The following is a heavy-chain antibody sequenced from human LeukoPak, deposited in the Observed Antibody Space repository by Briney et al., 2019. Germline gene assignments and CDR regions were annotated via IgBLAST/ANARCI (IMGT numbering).Heavy chain of an antibody. V-gene: IGHV4-4*02. CDR1: GGSISSSNW. J-gene: IGHJ4*02. CDR2: IYHSGST. D-gene: IGHD2-21*02. CDR3: ARQVDCGGDCPYYFDY. Sequence: PSGTLSLTCAVSGGSISSSNWWSWVRQPPGKGLEWIGEIYHSGSTNYNPSLKSRVTISVDKSKNQFSLKLSSVTAADTAVYYCARQVDCGGDCPYYFDYWGQGTLVTVSS.